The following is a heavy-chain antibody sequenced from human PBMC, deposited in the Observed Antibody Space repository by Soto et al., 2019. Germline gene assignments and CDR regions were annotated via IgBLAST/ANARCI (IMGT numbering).Heavy chain of an antibody. CDR2: IYYSGST. D-gene: IGHD6-13*01. CDR1: GGSISSGGSY. CDR3: ASSISSWYVSRRGGLDY. Sequence: SETLSLTCTVSGGSISSGGSYWSWIRQHPGKGLEWIGYIYYSGSTYYNPSLKSRVTISVDTSKNQFSLKLSSVTAADTAVYYCASSISSWYVSRRGGLDYWGQGTLVTVSS. J-gene: IGHJ4*02. V-gene: IGHV4-31*03.